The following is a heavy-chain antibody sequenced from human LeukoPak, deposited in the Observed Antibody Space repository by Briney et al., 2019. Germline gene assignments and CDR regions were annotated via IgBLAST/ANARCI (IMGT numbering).Heavy chain of an antibody. J-gene: IGHJ6*03. Sequence: PGGSLRLSCAASGFTFSSYWMSWVRQAPGKGLEWVANIKQDGSEKYYVDSVKGRFTISRDNAKNSLYLQMNSLRAEDTAVYYCARVANSSSWYYYCYYMDVWGKGTTVTVSS. D-gene: IGHD6-13*01. CDR1: GFTFSSYW. CDR2: IKQDGSEK. CDR3: ARVANSSSWYYYCYYMDV. V-gene: IGHV3-7*01.